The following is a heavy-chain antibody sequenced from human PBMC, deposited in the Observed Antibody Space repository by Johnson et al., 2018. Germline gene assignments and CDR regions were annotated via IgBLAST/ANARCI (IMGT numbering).Heavy chain of an antibody. V-gene: IGHV5-51*01. J-gene: IGHJ3*02. CDR2: IYPGDSDT. Sequence: VQLVQSGAEVKKPGESLKISCKGSGYSSTSYWIGWVRQMPGKGLEWMGIIYPGDSDTRYSPSFQGQVPFSVDKSISTAYLQGSSRKASNTAMYSCARLVVVAEAFDIWGQGTMVTVSS. CDR1: GYSSTSYW. CDR3: ARLVVVAEAFDI. D-gene: IGHD2-15*01.